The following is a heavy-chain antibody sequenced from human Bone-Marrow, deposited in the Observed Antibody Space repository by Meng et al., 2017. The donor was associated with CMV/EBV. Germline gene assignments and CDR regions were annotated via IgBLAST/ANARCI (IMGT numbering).Heavy chain of an antibody. CDR1: GGSFSGYY. CDR3: ARHLRGDCISTNCPTPNDY. J-gene: IGHJ4*02. D-gene: IGHD2-2*01. Sequence: GGSFSGYYWSWIRQPPGKGLEWIGYIYYSGSTNYNPSLKSRVTISVDTSKNQFSLKLSSVTAADTAMYYCARHLRGDCISTNCPTPNDYWGQGTRVTGSS. CDR2: IYYSGST. V-gene: IGHV4-59*01.